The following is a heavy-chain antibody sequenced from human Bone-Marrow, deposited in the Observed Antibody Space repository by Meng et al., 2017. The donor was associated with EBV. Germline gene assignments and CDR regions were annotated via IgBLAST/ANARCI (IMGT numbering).Heavy chain of an antibody. Sequence: QVQLVQSGAEWKTXXXXXKXXCKASGGTFSSYAISWVRQAAGQGLEWMGGIITIFGTANYAQKFQGRVTITADESTSTAYMELSSLRSEDTAVYYCARVVQDAAADRDYWGQGTLVTVSS. V-gene: IGHV1-69*01. D-gene: IGHD6-6*01. CDR2: IITIFGTA. J-gene: IGHJ4*02. CDR3: ARVVQDAAADRDY. CDR1: GGTFSSYA.